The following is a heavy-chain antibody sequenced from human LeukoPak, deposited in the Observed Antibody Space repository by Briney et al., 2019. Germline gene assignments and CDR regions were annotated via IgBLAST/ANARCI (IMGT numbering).Heavy chain of an antibody. CDR1: GGSISSSSYY. CDR2: MYYSGST. J-gene: IGHJ4*02. V-gene: IGHV4-39*01. CDR3: ARSYSSSWYSPFDY. D-gene: IGHD6-13*01. Sequence: SETLSLTCTVSGGSISSSSYYWVWTRQPPGKGLEWLGRMYYSGSTYYNPSLKSRVTMSVDTSKNQFSLKLSSVTAADTAVYYCARSYSSSWYSPFDYWGQGTLVTVSS.